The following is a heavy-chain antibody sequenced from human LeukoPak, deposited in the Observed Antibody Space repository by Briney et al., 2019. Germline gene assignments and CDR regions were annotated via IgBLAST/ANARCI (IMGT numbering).Heavy chain of an antibody. CDR3: ATGSVWGSYRYWAYNFDY. D-gene: IGHD3-16*02. J-gene: IGHJ4*02. V-gene: IGHV1-24*01. CDR2: FDPEDGET. Sequence: ASVKVSCKVSGYTLTELSMHWVRQAPGKGLEWMGGFDPEDGETIYAQKFQGRVTMTEDTSTDTAYMELSSLRSEDTAVYYCATGSVWGSYRYWAYNFDYWGQGTLVTVSS. CDR1: GYTLTELS.